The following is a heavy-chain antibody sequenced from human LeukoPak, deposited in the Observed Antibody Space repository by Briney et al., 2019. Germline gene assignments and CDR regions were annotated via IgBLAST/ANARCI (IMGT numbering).Heavy chain of an antibody. J-gene: IGHJ4*02. CDR1: GFTFSSYG. V-gene: IGHV3-30*02. D-gene: IGHD3-22*01. CDR3: AKDRKGYYDSSARRTYFDY. CDR2: IRYDGSNK. Sequence: GGSLRLSCAACGFTFSSYGMHWVRQAPGKGLEWVAFIRYDGSNKYYADSVKGRFTISRDNSKNTLYLQMNSLRAEDTAVYYCAKDRKGYYDSSARRTYFDYWGQGTLVTVSS.